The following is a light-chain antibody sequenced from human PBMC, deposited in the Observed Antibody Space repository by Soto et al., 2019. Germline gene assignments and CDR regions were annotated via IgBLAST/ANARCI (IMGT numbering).Light chain of an antibody. V-gene: IGKV1-5*01. CDR1: RRVPVW. Sequence: DVQMTQSPSTLSASVGDRVTITCRAGRRVPVWLAWYQQKPGKAPKVLIYDASSLESGVPSRFSGSGSGTEFTLTISSLHPDDFATYYCHHYNSYPGTFGQGTKVEIK. CDR3: HHYNSYPGT. J-gene: IGKJ1*01. CDR2: DAS.